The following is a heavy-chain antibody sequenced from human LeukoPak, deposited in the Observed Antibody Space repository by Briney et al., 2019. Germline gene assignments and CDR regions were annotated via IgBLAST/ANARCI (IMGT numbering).Heavy chain of an antibody. CDR1: GFTFSSYA. J-gene: IGHJ4*02. V-gene: IGHV3-23*01. CDR3: ARSATWIQLWTDFDY. CDR2: ISGSGGST. Sequence: GGSLRLSCAASGFTFSSYAMSWVRQAPGKGLEWVSAISGSGGSTYYADSVKGRFTISSDNSKNTLYLQMNSLRAEDTAVYYCARSATWIQLWTDFDYWGQGTLVTVSS. D-gene: IGHD5-18*01.